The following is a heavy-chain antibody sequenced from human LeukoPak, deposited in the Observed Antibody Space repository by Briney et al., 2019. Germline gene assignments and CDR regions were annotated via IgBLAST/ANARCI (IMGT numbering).Heavy chain of an antibody. V-gene: IGHV1-18*01. CDR1: GYTFSIYG. Sequence: AAVKVSCKASGYTFSIYGITWVRQAPGQGLEWMGWISAHTGKSDYAQKFQNRVTMTADTATSTAYMELRSLGSDDTAVYYCARDGKGRFDFRENDYWGQEPWSPSPQ. D-gene: IGHD3-3*01. J-gene: IGHJ4*01. CDR3: ARDGKGRFDFRENDY. CDR2: ISAHTGKS.